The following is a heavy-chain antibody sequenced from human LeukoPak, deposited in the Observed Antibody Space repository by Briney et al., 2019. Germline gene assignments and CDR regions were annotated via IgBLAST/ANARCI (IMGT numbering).Heavy chain of an antibody. CDR1: GGSFSGYY. Sequence: SETLSLTCAVYGGSFSGYYWSWIRQPPGKGLEWIGEINHSGSTYYNPSLKSRVTISLDTSKNQFSLKLNSVTAADTAVYYCARSLGHHDYWGQGTLVTVSS. D-gene: IGHD7-27*01. J-gene: IGHJ4*02. CDR3: ARSLGHHDY. V-gene: IGHV4-34*01. CDR2: INHSGST.